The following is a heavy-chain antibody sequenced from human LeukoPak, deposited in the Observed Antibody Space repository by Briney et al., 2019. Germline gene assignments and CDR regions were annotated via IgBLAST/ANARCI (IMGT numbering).Heavy chain of an antibody. J-gene: IGHJ3*02. CDR2: ISWNSGSI. CDR1: GFTFDDYA. V-gene: IGHV3-9*03. D-gene: IGHD3-3*01. CDR3: AKDRPIFGVGGAFDI. Sequence: GRSLRLSCAASGFTFDDYAMHWVRQAPGKGLEWVSGISWNSGSIGYADSVKGRFTISRDNAKNSLYLQMNSLRAEDMALYYCAKDRPIFGVGGAFDIWGQGTMVTVSS.